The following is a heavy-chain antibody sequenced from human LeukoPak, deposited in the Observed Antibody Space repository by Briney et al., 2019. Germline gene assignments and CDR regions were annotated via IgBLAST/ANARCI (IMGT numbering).Heavy chain of an antibody. Sequence: GGSLRLSCAASGFTFDDYAMHWVRQAPGKGLEWVSGISWNSGSIGYADSVKGRSTISRDNAKNSLYLQMNSLRAEDTALYYCAKDWRHKLGSTPAFDYWGQGTLVTVSS. CDR3: AKDWRHKLGSTPAFDY. CDR1: GFTFDDYA. CDR2: ISWNSGSI. V-gene: IGHV3-9*01. J-gene: IGHJ4*02. D-gene: IGHD6-13*01.